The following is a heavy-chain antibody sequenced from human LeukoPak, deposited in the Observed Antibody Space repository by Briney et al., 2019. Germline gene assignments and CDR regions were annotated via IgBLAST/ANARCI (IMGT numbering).Heavy chain of an antibody. D-gene: IGHD1-14*01. CDR2: INPNSGGT. V-gene: IGHV1-2*02. CDR1: GYTFTGYY. CDR3: ARDSTDHPDTNWFDP. J-gene: IGHJ5*02. Sequence: ASVKVSCKASGYTFTGYYMHWVRQAPGQGLEWMGWINPNSGGTNYAQKFQGRVTMTRDTSISTAYMELSRLRSDDTAVYYCARDSTDHPDTNWFDPWGQGTLVTVSS.